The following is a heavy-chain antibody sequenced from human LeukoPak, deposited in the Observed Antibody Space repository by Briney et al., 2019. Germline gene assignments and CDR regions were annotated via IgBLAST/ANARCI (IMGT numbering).Heavy chain of an antibody. CDR1: GGSISSYY. CDR2: THYSGTT. D-gene: IGHD6-19*01. J-gene: IGHJ4*02. V-gene: IGHV4-59*01. CDR3: ATGWYGDRPY. Sequence: SETLSLTCTVSGGSISSYYWSWIRQPPGKGLEWIAYTHYSGTTNYNPSLKSRVTISIGTSKSQFSLKLSSVSAADTALYYCATGWYGDRPYWGQGILVTVSS.